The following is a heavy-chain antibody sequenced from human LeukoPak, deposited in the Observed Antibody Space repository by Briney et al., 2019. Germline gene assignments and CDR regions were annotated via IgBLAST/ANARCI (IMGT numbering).Heavy chain of an antibody. V-gene: IGHV1-2*02. CDR2: INPNSGGT. J-gene: IGHJ6*03. Sequence: GASVTVSCTASVYTFTGYYMHWVRQAPGQGLEWMGWINPNSGGTNYAQKFQGRVTMTRDTSISTAYMELSRLRSDDTAVYYCARDTARITIFGVAKYMDVWGKGTTVSVSS. CDR1: VYTFTGYY. D-gene: IGHD3-3*01. CDR3: ARDTARITIFGVAKYMDV.